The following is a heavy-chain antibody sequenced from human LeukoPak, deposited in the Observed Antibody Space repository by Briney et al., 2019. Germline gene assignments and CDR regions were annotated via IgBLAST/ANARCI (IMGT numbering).Heavy chain of an antibody. Sequence: GGSPRLSCAASGFSFSNYAMSWVRQAPGKGLEWVSVIGGSGGWIHYADSVKGRFTISRDNSKNTLYLQMNSLRAEDTAVYYCAKAPRDSTTRYFDLWGRGTLVTVSS. CDR1: GFSFSNYA. J-gene: IGHJ2*01. V-gene: IGHV3-23*01. CDR2: IGGSGGWI. D-gene: IGHD5/OR15-5a*01. CDR3: AKAPRDSTTRYFDL.